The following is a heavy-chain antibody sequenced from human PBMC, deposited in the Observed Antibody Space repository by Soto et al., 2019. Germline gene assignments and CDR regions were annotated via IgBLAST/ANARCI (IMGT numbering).Heavy chain of an antibody. CDR3: ARQGIAAAGTFGYYYCMDV. J-gene: IGHJ6*02. CDR2: IDPSDSYT. CDR1: GYSFTSYW. D-gene: IGHD6-13*01. V-gene: IGHV5-10-1*01. Sequence: GESLKISCKGSGYSFTSYWISWVRQMPGKGLEWMGRIDPSDSYTNYSPSFQGHVTISADKSISTAYLQWSSLKASDTAMYYCARQGIAAAGTFGYYYCMDVWGQGPTVTVSS.